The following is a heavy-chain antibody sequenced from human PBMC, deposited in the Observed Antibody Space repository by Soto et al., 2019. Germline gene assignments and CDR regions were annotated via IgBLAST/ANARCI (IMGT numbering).Heavy chain of an antibody. CDR1: GYTFTSYG. D-gene: IGHD2-15*01. V-gene: IGHV1-18*01. CDR2: ISAYNGNT. CDR3: ARYCSGGSCYSRRYGMDV. Sequence: QVQLVQSGAEVKKPGASVKVSCKASGYTFTSYGISWVRQAPGQGLEWMGWISAYNGNTNYAQKLQGRVTMTTDTSTSTAYRELRSLRSDDTAGYYCARYCSGGSCYSRRYGMDVWGQGTTVTVSS. J-gene: IGHJ6*02.